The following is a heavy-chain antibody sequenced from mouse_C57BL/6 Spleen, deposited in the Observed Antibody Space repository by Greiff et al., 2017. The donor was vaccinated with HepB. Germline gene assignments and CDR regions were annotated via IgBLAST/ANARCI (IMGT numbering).Heavy chain of an antibody. V-gene: IGHV14-4*01. CDR2: IDPENGDT. Sequence: EVQLQQSGAELVRPGASVKLSCTASGFNIKDDYMHGVKQRPEQGLEWIGCIDPENGDTEYASKFQGKATITADTSSNTAYLQLSSLTSEDTAVYYGTTRYGFYYWGQGTTLTVSS. CDR1: GFNIKDDY. CDR3: TTRYGFYY. J-gene: IGHJ2*01. D-gene: IGHD2-14*01.